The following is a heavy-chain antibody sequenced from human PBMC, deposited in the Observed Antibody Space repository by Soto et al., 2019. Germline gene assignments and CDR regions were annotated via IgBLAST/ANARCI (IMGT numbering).Heavy chain of an antibody. CDR1: GGSISSTSYY. V-gene: IGHV4-39*01. J-gene: IGHJ4*02. CDR3: ARQSYYDSRGYFDY. CDR2: LYYSGST. D-gene: IGHD3-22*01. Sequence: SETLSLTCTVSGGSISSTSYYWGWIRQPPGKGLEWIGSLYYSGSTYYNPSLKSRVTISVDTSKNQFSLKLSSVTAADTAVYYCARQSYYDSRGYFDYWGQGTLVSVSS.